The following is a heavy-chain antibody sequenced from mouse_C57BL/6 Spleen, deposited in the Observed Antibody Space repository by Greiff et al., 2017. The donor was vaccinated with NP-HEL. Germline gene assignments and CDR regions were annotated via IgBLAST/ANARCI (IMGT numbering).Heavy chain of an antibody. CDR1: GYTFTSYW. CDR3: ARWGDGPGPMDY. CDR2: IYPGSGST. V-gene: IGHV1-55*01. J-gene: IGHJ4*01. D-gene: IGHD2-3*01. Sequence: QVHVKQSGAELVKPGASVKMSCKASGYTFTSYWITWVKQRPGQGLEWIGDIYPGSGSTNYNEMFKSKATLTVDTSSSTAYMQLSSLTSEDSAVYYCARWGDGPGPMDYWGQGTSVTVSS.